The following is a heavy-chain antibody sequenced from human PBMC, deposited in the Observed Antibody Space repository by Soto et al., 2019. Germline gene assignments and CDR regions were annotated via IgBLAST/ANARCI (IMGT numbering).Heavy chain of an antibody. Sequence: SETLSLTCTVSGGSISSGDYYWSWIRQPPGKGLEWIGYIYYSGSTYYNPSLKSRVTISVDTSKNQFSLKLSSVTAADTAVYYCARQTAPDAFDIWGQGTMVTVSS. V-gene: IGHV4-30-4*01. CDR3: ARQTAPDAFDI. J-gene: IGHJ3*02. CDR2: IYYSGST. CDR1: GGSISSGDYY.